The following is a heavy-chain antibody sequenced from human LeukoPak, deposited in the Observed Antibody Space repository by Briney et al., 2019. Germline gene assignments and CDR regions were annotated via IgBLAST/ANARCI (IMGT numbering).Heavy chain of an antibody. D-gene: IGHD3-22*01. CDR2: ISSSSSYI. Sequence: GGSLRLSCAASGFTFSSYSMNWVRQAPGKGLEWVSSISSSSSYIYYADSVKGRFTISRDNAKNSLYLQMNSLRAEDTAVYYCARAYYDSSGYYPYYFDYGGQGTLATVSS. CDR1: GFTFSSYS. CDR3: ARAYYDSSGYYPYYFDY. V-gene: IGHV3-21*01. J-gene: IGHJ4*02.